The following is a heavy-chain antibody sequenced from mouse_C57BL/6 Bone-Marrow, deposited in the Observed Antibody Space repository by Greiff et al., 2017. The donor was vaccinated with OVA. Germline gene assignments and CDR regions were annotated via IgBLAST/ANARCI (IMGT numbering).Heavy chain of an antibody. CDR3: ARNYGSSPYYAMDY. V-gene: IGHV2-2*01. Sequence: VKLMESGPGLVQPSQSLSITCTVSGFSLTSYGVHWVRQSPGKGLEWLGVIWSGGSTDYNAAFISRLSISKDNSKSQVFFKMNSLQADDTARDYCARNYGSSPYYAMDYWGQGTSVTVSS. D-gene: IGHD1-1*01. CDR1: GFSLTSYG. J-gene: IGHJ4*01. CDR2: IWSGGST.